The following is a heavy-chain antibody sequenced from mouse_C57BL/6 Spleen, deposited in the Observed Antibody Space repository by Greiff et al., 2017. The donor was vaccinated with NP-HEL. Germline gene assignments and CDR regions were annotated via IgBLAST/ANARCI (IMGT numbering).Heavy chain of an antibody. J-gene: IGHJ3*01. CDR3: TYDLFAY. D-gene: IGHD2-3*01. CDR1: GFTFSNYW. V-gene: IGHV6-3*01. Sequence: EVQVVASGGGLVQPGGSMKLSCVASGFTFSNYWMNWVRQSPGKGLEWVAQIRLKSGNYATHYAESVKGRFTISREDSKSSVYLQMNNLRAEDTGIYYCTYDLFAYWGQGTLVTVSA. CDR2: IRLKSGNYAT.